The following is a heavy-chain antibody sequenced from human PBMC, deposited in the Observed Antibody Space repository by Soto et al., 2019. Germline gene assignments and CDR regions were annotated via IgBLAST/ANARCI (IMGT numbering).Heavy chain of an antibody. CDR2: INHSGST. V-gene: IGHV4-34*01. D-gene: IGHD3-10*01. J-gene: IGHJ6*02. Sequence: QVQLQQWGAGLLKPSETLSLTCAVYGGSFSGYYWSWIRQPPGKGLEWIGEINHSGSTNYNPSLKSRVTISVDTSKNQFSLKLSSVTAADTAVYYCARGGGSGGLGYGMDVWCQGTTVTVSS. CDR1: GGSFSGYY. CDR3: ARGGGSGGLGYGMDV.